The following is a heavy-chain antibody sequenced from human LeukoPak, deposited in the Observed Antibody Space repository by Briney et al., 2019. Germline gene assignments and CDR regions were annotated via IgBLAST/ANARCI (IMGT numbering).Heavy chain of an antibody. CDR1: SFVFNNAF. CDR3: ARDLSYGDYAGIDY. D-gene: IGHD4-17*01. Sequence: GGSLRLSCVAPSFVFNNAFMNWVRQAPGKGLEWVAVISYDGSNKYYADSVKGRFTISRDNSKNTLYLQMNSLRAEDTAVYYCARDLSYGDYAGIDYWGQGTLVTVSS. J-gene: IGHJ4*02. V-gene: IGHV3-30-3*01. CDR2: ISYDGSNK.